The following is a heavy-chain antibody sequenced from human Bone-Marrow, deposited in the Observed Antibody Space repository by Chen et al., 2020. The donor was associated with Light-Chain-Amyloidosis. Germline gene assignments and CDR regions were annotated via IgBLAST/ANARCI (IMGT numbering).Heavy chain of an antibody. CDR2: IKQDGSET. V-gene: IGHV3-7*01. CDR1: GFTFRSHW. D-gene: IGHD2-21*02. Sequence: EVQLVESGGGLVQPGESLRLSCAASGFTFRSHWMSWVRQAPGKGLEWVANIKQDGSETYYVDSVKGRFTISRDNAQKSLFLQMNSLRAEDTAVYYCAREPNIGVVTYFDYWGQGTQITVSS. CDR3: AREPNIGVVTYFDY. J-gene: IGHJ4*02.